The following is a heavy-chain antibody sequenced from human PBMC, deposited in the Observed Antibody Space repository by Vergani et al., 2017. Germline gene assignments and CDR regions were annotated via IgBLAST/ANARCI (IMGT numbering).Heavy chain of an antibody. D-gene: IGHD6-13*01. CDR2: FYTGGGT. CDR1: GGSISSGSYY. Sequence: QVQLQESGPGLVRPSQTLSLTCTVSGGSISSGSYYWSWFRQPAGKGLEWIGRFYTGGGTSYNPSLKSRVTISVAPSKNQFSLQLSSVTAADTAVYYCARDPLYSTTWPFLLLDMDVWGQGTTVTVSS. CDR3: ARDPLYSTTWPFLLLDMDV. J-gene: IGHJ6*02. V-gene: IGHV4-61*02.